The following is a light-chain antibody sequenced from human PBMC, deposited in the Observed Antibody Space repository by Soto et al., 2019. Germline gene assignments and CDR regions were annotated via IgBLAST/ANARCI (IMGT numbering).Light chain of an antibody. CDR3: QQYANSPGT. J-gene: IGKJ1*01. Sequence: EIVLTQSPGTLSLSPGERATLYCRASQSVSSSYLAWYQQKPGQAPRLLIYAASSRATGIPDRFSGSGSGTEFTLTIIRLEPEDFAVYSCQQYANSPGTFGQGTKVEIK. CDR2: AAS. CDR1: QSVSSSY. V-gene: IGKV3-20*01.